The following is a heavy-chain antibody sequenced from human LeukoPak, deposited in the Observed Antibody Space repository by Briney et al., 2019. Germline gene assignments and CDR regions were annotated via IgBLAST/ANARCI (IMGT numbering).Heavy chain of an antibody. CDR3: ARDPSDAYYYDSSGYYYFDY. J-gene: IGHJ4*02. Sequence: GGSLRLSCAASGFTFSSYSMNWVRQAPGKGLEWVSSISSSSSYIYYADSVKGRFTISRDNAKNSLYLQMNSLRVEDTAVYYCARDPSDAYYYDSSGYYYFDYWGQGTLVTVSS. D-gene: IGHD3-22*01. V-gene: IGHV3-21*01. CDR2: ISSSSSYI. CDR1: GFTFSSYS.